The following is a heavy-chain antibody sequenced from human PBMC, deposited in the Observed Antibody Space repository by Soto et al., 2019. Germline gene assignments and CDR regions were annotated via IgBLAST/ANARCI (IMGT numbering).Heavy chain of an antibody. J-gene: IGHJ4*02. V-gene: IGHV4-30-2*01. CDR1: GCSISSGGYS. CDR3: ARDKITGLFDY. CDR2: IYHSGST. D-gene: IGHD2-8*02. Sequence: PSETLSLTCAVSGCSISSGGYSWSWIRQPPGKGLEWIGYIYHSGSTYYNPSLKSRVTISVDTSKNQFSLKLTSVTAADTAVYYCARDKITGLFDYWGQGTLVTVSS.